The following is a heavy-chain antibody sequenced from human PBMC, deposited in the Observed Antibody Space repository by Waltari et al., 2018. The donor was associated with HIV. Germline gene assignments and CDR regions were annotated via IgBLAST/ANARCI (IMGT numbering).Heavy chain of an antibody. D-gene: IGHD3-16*01. J-gene: IGHJ5*02. CDR1: GGSISSGGSY. Sequence: QVQLQESGPGLVKPSQTLSLTCTVSGGSISSGGSYWRWIRQHPGKGLEWIGYIYYSGSTYYNPSLKSRVTISVDTSKNQFSLKLSSVTAADTAVYYCARVLSAGGVRWFDPWGQGTLVTVSS. CDR2: IYYSGST. V-gene: IGHV4-31*03. CDR3: ARVLSAGGVRWFDP.